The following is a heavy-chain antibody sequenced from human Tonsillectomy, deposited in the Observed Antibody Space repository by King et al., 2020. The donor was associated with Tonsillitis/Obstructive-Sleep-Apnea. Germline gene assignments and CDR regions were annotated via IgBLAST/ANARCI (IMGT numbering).Heavy chain of an antibody. J-gene: IGHJ4*02. CDR3: ARDGGPNWSDGKLHFDY. V-gene: IGHV3-33*01. CDR1: GFTFSNCG. D-gene: IGHD1-20*01. Sequence: HVQLVESGGGVVQPGRSLRLSCAASGFTFSNCGMEWVRQAPGKGLEWVAVIWYDGSKKYYADSVKGRFTISRDDSKNTVYLQMNNLRAEDTAVYYCARDGGPNWSDGKLHFDYWGQGTLVTVSS. CDR2: IWYDGSKK.